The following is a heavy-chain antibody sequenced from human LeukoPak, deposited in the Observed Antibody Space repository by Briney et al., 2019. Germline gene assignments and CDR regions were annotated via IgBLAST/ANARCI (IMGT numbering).Heavy chain of an antibody. J-gene: IGHJ2*01. Sequence: SETLSLTCTVSGVSISSSNCYWGWVRQPPGKGLEWIGSISYSGSTYYTPSLKSRVTISVDTSKNQFSLKLSSVTATDTAVYYCARRGSSAYYWYFDLWGRGTLVTVSS. D-gene: IGHD3-22*01. CDR2: ISYSGST. CDR3: ARRGSSAYYWYFDL. CDR1: GVSISSSNCY. V-gene: IGHV4-39*01.